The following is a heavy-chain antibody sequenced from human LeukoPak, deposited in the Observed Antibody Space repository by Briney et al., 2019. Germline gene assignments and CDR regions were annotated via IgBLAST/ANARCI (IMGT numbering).Heavy chain of an antibody. CDR1: GFTFSSYW. Sequence: GGSLRLSCAASGFTFSSYWMHWVRQAAGKGLVWVSRINSDGSSTNYADSVKGRFTISRDNAKNTLSLQMNSLRAEDTAVHYCARAGNSSSRRYFDYWGQGTLVTVSS. CDR2: INSDGSST. CDR3: ARAGNSSSRRYFDY. J-gene: IGHJ4*02. D-gene: IGHD6-6*01. V-gene: IGHV3-74*01.